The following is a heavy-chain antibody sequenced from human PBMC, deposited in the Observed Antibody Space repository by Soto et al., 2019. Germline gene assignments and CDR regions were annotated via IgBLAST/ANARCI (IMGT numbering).Heavy chain of an antibody. CDR2: IYPGDSDT. Sequence: GESLKISCKVSGYSFTTCWIGWVRQMPGKGLEWMGVIYPGDSDTRYSPSFQGQVTISADKSITTAYLRWSSLKASDTAMYYCARWGVTFMVPFDNWGQGTLVTVPS. V-gene: IGHV5-51*01. CDR3: ARWGVTFMVPFDN. CDR1: GYSFTTCW. J-gene: IGHJ4*02. D-gene: IGHD3-16*01.